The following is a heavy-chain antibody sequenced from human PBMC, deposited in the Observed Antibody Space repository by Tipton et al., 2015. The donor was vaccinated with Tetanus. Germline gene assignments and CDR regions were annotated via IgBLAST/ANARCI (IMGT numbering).Heavy chain of an antibody. Sequence: TLSLTCTVSGVSVRSGSYSWNWIRQPPGKGLEWIAYIFYNGRTQSNPSLKSRVSISVDTAKNQFSLQLKSVTAADTAIYYCARTTRRWLHPDYWGPGTLVTVSS. J-gene: IGHJ4*02. V-gene: IGHV4-61*01. D-gene: IGHD5-24*01. CDR2: IFYNGRT. CDR1: GVSVRSGSYS. CDR3: ARTTRRWLHPDY.